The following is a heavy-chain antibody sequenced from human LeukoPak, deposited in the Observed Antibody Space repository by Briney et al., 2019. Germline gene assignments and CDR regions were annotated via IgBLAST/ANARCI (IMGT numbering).Heavy chain of an antibody. CDR2: MNPNSGNT. CDR3: ARGGTIAARGGNWFDP. J-gene: IGHJ5*02. D-gene: IGHD6-6*01. V-gene: IGHV1-8*01. CDR1: GYTFTSYG. Sequence: ASVKVFCKASGYTFTSYGINWVRQATGQGLEWMGWMNPNSGNTGYAQKFQGRVTMTRNTSISTAYMELSSLRSEDTAVYYCARGGTIAARGGNWFDPWGQGTLVTVSS.